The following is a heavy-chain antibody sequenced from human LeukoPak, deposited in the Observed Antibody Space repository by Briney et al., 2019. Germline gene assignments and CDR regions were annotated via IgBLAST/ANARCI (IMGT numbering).Heavy chain of an antibody. V-gene: IGHV4-31*03. J-gene: IGHJ3*02. CDR1: GGSISSGGYY. D-gene: IGHD5-18*01. CDR2: IYYSGST. CDR3: ARERPGYSYGYGDDAFDI. Sequence: PSETLSLTCTVSGGSISSGGYYWSWIRQHPGKGLEWIGYIYYSGSTYYNPSLKSRVTISVDTSKNQFSLKLSSVTAADTAVYYCARERPGYSYGYGDDAFDIWGQGTTVTVSS.